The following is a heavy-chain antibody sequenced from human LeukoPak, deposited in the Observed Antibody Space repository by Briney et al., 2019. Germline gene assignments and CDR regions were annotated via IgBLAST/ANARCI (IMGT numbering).Heavy chain of an antibody. Sequence: SQTLSLTCTVSGGSISSDAYYWTWIRQHPGKGLEWIGNSNYSGNTYYNPALKSRLSISVDTSKNLFSLKLRSVSAADTALYFCARAYYGMEVWGKGTSVTVAS. CDR2: SNYSGNT. V-gene: IGHV4-31*03. CDR1: GGSISSDAYY. J-gene: IGHJ6*04. CDR3: ARAYYGMEV.